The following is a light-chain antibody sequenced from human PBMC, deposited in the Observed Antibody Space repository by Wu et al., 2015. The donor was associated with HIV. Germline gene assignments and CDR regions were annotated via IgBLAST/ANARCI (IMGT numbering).Light chain of an antibody. CDR2: GAS. Sequence: EIVLTQSPGTLSLSPGERATLSCRASQNVDSNLVWYQQKPGQAPRLLIYGASTRATGVAARFSGSGSGTEFTLTISSMQSEDFAVYYCQLYGSSSWTFGQGTKVEIK. J-gene: IGKJ1*01. CDR1: QNVDSN. CDR3: QLYGSSSWT. V-gene: IGKV3-15*01.